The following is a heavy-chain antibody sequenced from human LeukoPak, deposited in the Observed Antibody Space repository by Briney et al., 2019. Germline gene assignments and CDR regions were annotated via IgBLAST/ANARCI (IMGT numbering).Heavy chain of an antibody. CDR3: ATSSAAPANL. CDR2: IKQDGSVK. V-gene: IGHV3-7*01. CDR1: GFTFTAYW. Sequence: GGSLKLSCAMSGFTFTAYWMSWVRQAPGKGLEWVANIKQDGSVKYYVDSVKGRFTISRDNAKNSLYLQMNSLRAEDTGVYYCATSSAAPANLWGQGTLVTVSS. D-gene: IGHD2-15*01. J-gene: IGHJ4*02.